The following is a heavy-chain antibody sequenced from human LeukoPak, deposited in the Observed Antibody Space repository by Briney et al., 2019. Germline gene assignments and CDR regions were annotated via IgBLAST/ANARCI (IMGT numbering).Heavy chain of an antibody. Sequence: GGSLRLSCAASGFTFINAWMSWVRQAPGKGLEWVSVIYSDDSTYYADSVKGRFTISRDNSKNTLYLQMNSLRAEDAAVYYCASWGLKYHYFDYWGQGTLVTVSS. J-gene: IGHJ4*02. CDR2: IYSDDST. CDR1: GFTFINAW. CDR3: ASWGLKYHYFDY. D-gene: IGHD3-16*01. V-gene: IGHV3-53*01.